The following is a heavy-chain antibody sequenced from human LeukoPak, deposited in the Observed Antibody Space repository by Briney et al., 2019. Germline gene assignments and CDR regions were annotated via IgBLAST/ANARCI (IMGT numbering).Heavy chain of an antibody. CDR2: IKSKTDGGTT. Sequence: GGSLRLSCAVSGFTLSSYWMHWVRQAPGKGLEWVGRIKSKTDGGTTDYAAPVKGRFTISRDDSKNTLYLQMNSLKTEDTAVYYCTTGGYGGQFDYWGQGTLVTVSS. CDR3: TTGGYGGQFDY. J-gene: IGHJ4*02. D-gene: IGHD5-12*01. CDR1: GFTLSSYW. V-gene: IGHV3-15*01.